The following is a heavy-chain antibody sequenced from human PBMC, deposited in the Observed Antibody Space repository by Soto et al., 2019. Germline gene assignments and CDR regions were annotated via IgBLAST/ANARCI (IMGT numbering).Heavy chain of an antibody. CDR2: ISGSGGST. V-gene: IGHV3-23*01. Sequence: EVPLLESGGGLVQPGGSLRLSCAASGFTFSSYAMSWVRQAPGKGLEWVSAISGSGGSTYYADSVKGRFTISRDNSKNTLYLQMNSLRAEDTAVYYCAKAGVPAASRWGRAWFDPWGQGTLVTVSS. CDR1: GFTFSSYA. D-gene: IGHD2-2*01. J-gene: IGHJ5*02. CDR3: AKAGVPAASRWGRAWFDP.